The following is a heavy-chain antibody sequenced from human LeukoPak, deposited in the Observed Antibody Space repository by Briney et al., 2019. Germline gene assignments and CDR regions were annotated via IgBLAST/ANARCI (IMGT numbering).Heavy chain of an antibody. CDR1: GFTFSSYA. J-gene: IGHJ4*02. V-gene: IGHV3-30-3*01. CDR2: ISYDGSNK. CDR3: ARAGGGNYYDSSGSPFC. Sequence: PGRSLRLSCAASGFTFSSYAMHWVRQAPGKGLEWVAVISYDGSNKYYADSVKGRFTISRDNAKNSLYLEMNSLRAEDTAVYYCARAGGGNYYDSSGSPFCWGQGTLVTVSS. D-gene: IGHD3-22*01.